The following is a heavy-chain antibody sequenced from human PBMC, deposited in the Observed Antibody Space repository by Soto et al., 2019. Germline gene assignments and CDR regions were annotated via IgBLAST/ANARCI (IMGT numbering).Heavy chain of an antibody. CDR1: RFTFSDYN. J-gene: IGHJ4*02. V-gene: IGHV3-48*02. CDR2: IDIFSATI. Sequence: PGGSLSLSCAASRFTFSDYNMIWVRQAPGKGLEWVSYIDIFSATIYYADSVKGRFTISRDNAKNSLYLQMNSLRDEDTAVYYCARDGVAEIDYWGQGTLVTVSS. D-gene: IGHD2-15*01. CDR3: ARDGVAEIDY.